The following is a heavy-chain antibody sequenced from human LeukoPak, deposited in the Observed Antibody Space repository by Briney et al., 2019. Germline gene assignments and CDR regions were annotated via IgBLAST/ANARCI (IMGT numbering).Heavy chain of an antibody. Sequence: SETLSLTCTVSGGSISSYYWSWIRQPPGKGLEWIGYIYYSGSTNYNPSLKSRVTISVDTSKNQFSLKLSSVTAADTAVYYCARLSSGRLTQSSYYYYGMDVWGQGTTVTVSS. CDR3: ARLSSGRLTQSSYYYYGMDV. CDR2: IYYSGST. D-gene: IGHD6-19*01. J-gene: IGHJ6*02. V-gene: IGHV4-59*08. CDR1: GGSISSYY.